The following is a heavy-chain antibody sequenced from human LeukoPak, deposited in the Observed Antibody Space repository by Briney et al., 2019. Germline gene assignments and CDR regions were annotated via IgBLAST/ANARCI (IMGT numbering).Heavy chain of an antibody. D-gene: IGHD3-10*01. CDR1: GITFSTYA. CDR3: AKSAMVRGRSFYYYDMDV. Sequence: GGSLRLSCAASGITFSTYAMNWVRQAPGKGLEWASVISGSGDDTYYADSVKGRFTISRDISKNTLYLQMNSLRAEDTAVYYCAKSAMVRGRSFYYYDMDVWGKGTTVTVSS. J-gene: IGHJ6*04. V-gene: IGHV3-23*01. CDR2: ISGSGDDT.